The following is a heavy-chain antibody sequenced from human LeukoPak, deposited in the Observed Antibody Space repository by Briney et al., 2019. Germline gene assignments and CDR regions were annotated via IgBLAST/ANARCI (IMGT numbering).Heavy chain of an antibody. Sequence: ASLKVSCKASGGTFSSYAISSVRQAPGQGLEWMGGIIPIFGTANYAQKFQGRVTITADESTSTAYMELSSLRSEDTAVYYCATDTKYSSGWSLFDYWGQGTLVTVSS. CDR1: GGTFSSYA. V-gene: IGHV1-69*13. D-gene: IGHD6-19*01. CDR2: IIPIFGTA. J-gene: IGHJ4*02. CDR3: ATDTKYSSGWSLFDY.